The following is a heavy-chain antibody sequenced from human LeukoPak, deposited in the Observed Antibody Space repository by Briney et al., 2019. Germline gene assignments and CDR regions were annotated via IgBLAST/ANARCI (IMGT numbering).Heavy chain of an antibody. D-gene: IGHD1-26*01. CDR3: AKAEWELLSAVDY. CDR2: ISGSGSNT. Sequence: GGSLRLSCAASGFTFSSYGMSWVRQAPGKGLEWVSTISGSGSNTNYADSVKGRFTISRDNSKNTLYLQMNSLRAEDTAVYYCAKAEWELLSAVDYWGQGTLVAVSS. V-gene: IGHV3-23*01. J-gene: IGHJ4*02. CDR1: GFTFSSYG.